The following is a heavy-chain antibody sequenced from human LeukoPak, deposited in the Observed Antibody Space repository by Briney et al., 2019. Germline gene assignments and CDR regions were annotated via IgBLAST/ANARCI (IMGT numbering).Heavy chain of an antibody. Sequence: GRSLRLSCAASGFTFSSYGMHWVRQAPGKGLEWVAVMSYDGSKKYYADSVKDRFTISRDNTKNTMYLQMNSLRAEDTAVFYGGKDMEYSYGWGGGYFDFWGQGTLVTVSS. CDR1: GFTFSSYG. D-gene: IGHD5-18*01. CDR2: MSYDGSKK. V-gene: IGHV3-30*18. J-gene: IGHJ4*02. CDR3: GKDMEYSYGWGGGYFDF.